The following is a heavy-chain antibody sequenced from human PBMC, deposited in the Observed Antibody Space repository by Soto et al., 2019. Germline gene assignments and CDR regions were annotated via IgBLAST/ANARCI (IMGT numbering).Heavy chain of an antibody. J-gene: IGHJ4*02. V-gene: IGHV1-69*02. CDR1: GGTFSSYT. Sequence: QVQLVQSGAEVKKPGSSVKVSCKASGGTFSSYTISWVRQAPGQGLEWMGRIIPILGIANYAQKFQGRVTITADNSPSTAYMELSSLRSEDTAVYYCAPFPPVVMYYWGQGTLVTVSS. CDR3: APFPPVVMYY. D-gene: IGHD3-16*01. CDR2: IIPILGIA.